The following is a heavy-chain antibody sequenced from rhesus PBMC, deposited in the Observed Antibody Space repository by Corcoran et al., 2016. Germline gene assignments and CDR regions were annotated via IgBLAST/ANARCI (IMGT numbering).Heavy chain of an antibody. V-gene: IGHV4-73*01. CDR1: GGSISGSDY. CDR2: IDGNSAST. D-gene: IGHD2-21*01. J-gene: IGHJ6*01. Sequence: QVKLQQWGEGLVKPSETLSLTCAVYGGSISGSDYWSWIRPAPGTGRGWIGNIDGNSASTNYNPSLKNRVTISKDTSKNQFSLKLSSVTAADTAVYYCARGQRRGGCYVGCLDSWGQGVVVTVSS. CDR3: ARGQRRGGCYVGCLDS.